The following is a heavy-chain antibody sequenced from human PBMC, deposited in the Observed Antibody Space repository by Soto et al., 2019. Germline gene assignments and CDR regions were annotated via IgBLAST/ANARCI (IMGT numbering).Heavy chain of an antibody. CDR3: ARREMSDAFDI. V-gene: IGHV4-4*07. D-gene: IGHD1-26*01. CDR1: GGSMSNYH. Sequence: QVQLQESGPGLVKASETLSLSCTVSGGSMSNYHWNWIRQPAGKGLQWIGRIYTSGSTHYNPSLKSRVTMSVDTSKNQFYLRVSSVTAADTAVYYCARREMSDAFDIWGQGTMVTVSS. CDR2: IYTSGST. J-gene: IGHJ3*02.